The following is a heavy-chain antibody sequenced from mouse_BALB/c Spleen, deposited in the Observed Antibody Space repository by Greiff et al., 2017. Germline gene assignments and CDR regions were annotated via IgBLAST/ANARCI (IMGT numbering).Heavy chain of an antibody. Sequence: EVQLVESGGGLVQPGGSLKLSCAASGFTFSSYTMSWVRQTPEKRLEWVAYISNGGGSTYYPDTVKGRFTISRDNAKNTLYLQMSSLKSEDTAMYYCARRGGTALYYAMDYWGQGTSVTVSS. V-gene: IGHV5-12-2*01. CDR1: GFTFSSYT. J-gene: IGHJ4*01. D-gene: IGHD2-14*01. CDR2: ISNGGGST. CDR3: ARRGGTALYYAMDY.